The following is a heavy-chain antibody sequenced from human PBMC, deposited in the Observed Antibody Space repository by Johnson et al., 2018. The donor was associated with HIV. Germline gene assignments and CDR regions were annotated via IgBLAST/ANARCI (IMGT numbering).Heavy chain of an antibody. CDR1: GFTFDTYG. V-gene: IGHV3-33*01. CDR3: ARDFTAVYCGGDCYAFDI. CDR2: IWYDGSNK. J-gene: IGHJ3*02. D-gene: IGHD2-21*02. Sequence: QVHLVESGGGVVQPGRSLRLSCAASGFTFDTYGMHWVRQAPGKGLEWVAVIWYDGSNKYYADSVKGRVTISRDNAKNSLYLQMNSLRAEDTAVYYCARDFTAVYCGGDCYAFDIWGQGTMVSVSS.